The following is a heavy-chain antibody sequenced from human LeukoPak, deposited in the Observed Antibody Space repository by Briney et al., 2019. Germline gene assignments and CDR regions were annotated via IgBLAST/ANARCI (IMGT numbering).Heavy chain of an antibody. CDR3: VRVGSGATRADTLDL. CDR2: IGAAGGHI. CDR1: GFTFSAYS. D-gene: IGHD6-19*01. V-gene: IGHV3-21*01. J-gene: IGHJ3*01. Sequence: PGGSLRLSCAASGFTFSAYSMNWVRQAPGEGLEWVSSIGAAGGHIYYTDSMKGRFTISGDNAKSSLFLQMNSLRSDDTCLYYCVRVGSGATRADTLDLWGQGTMVTVSS.